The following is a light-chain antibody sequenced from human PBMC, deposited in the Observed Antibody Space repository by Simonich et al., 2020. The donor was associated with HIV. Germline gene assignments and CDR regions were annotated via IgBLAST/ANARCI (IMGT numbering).Light chain of an antibody. CDR3: QQRSNWPLT. V-gene: IGKV3-11*01. CDR2: YAS. Sequence: EIVMTQSPATLSVSPGERATLSCRVSQNVASNLAWYQQKPGQAPRLLIYYASNRATGIPARFSGSGSGTDFTLTISSLEPEDFAVYYCQQRSNWPLTFGGGTKVEIK. CDR1: QNVASN. J-gene: IGKJ4*01.